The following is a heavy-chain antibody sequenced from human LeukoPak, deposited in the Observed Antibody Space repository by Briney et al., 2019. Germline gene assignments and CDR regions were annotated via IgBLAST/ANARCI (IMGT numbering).Heavy chain of an antibody. V-gene: IGHV3-7*01. CDR1: GFPFSGYW. J-gene: IGHJ4*02. Sequence: AGGSLRLSCGASGFPFSGYWMSWVRQAPGKGLEWVANIHKDGSAKRYVDSVKGRFTISRDNAKSSLYLQMNSLRDEDTAVYYCTRDRGFGADDYWGQGSLVSVSS. D-gene: IGHD3-10*01. CDR3: TRDRGFGADDY. CDR2: IHKDGSAK.